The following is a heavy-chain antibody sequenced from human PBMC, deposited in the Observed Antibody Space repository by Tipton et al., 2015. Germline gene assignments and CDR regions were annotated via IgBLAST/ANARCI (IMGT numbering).Heavy chain of an antibody. D-gene: IGHD2-15*01. Sequence: TLSLTCAVYGGSLSGYYWSWVRQPPGKGLEWIGYIYHTGSTIYNPSLKSRVTISLDRSKNQFSLRLTSVTAADTAMYYCARDAGIVAAPSRYFQYWGQGTLVTVSS. V-gene: IGHV4-34*11. CDR2: IYHTGST. CDR3: ARDAGIVAAPSRYFQY. J-gene: IGHJ1*01. CDR1: GGSLSGYY.